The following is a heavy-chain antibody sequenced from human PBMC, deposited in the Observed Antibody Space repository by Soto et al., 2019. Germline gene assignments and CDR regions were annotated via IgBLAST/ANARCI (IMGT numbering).Heavy chain of an antibody. J-gene: IGHJ3*02. CDR3: ARSESYYYGSGSLI. V-gene: IGHV3-30-3*01. D-gene: IGHD3-10*01. CDR2: ISYDGSNK. Sequence: QVQLVESGGGVVQPGRSLRLSCAASGFTFISYAMHWFRQAPGKGLGWVAVISYDGSNKYYADSVKGRFTISRDNSKNTLYLQMNSLRAEDTAVYYCARSESYYYGSGSLIWGQGTMVTVSS. CDR1: GFTFISYA.